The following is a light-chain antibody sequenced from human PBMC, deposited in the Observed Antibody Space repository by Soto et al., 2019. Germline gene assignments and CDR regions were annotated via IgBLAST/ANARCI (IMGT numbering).Light chain of an antibody. CDR3: QQYCDSSRS. CDR2: TAS. J-gene: IGKJ1*01. CDR1: QNIDTW. Sequence: DIQVTQSPSTLSASIGDRITISCRASQNIDTWLAWYQQRPGEAPKLLIYTASNLENGVPSRFSGSGSGTAFTLTISSLQPEDFATYYCQQYCDSSRSFGQGTQVE. V-gene: IGKV1-5*03.